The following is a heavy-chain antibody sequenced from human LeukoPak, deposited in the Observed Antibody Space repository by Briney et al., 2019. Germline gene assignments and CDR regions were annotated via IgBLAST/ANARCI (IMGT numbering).Heavy chain of an antibody. CDR1: GYTFTSYD. Sequence: ASVKVSCKASGYTFTSYDINWVRQATGQGREWMGWMNPNSGNTGYAQKFQGRVTMTRNTSISTAYMELSSLRSEDTAVYYCARYHNKYYYDSSGYQDAFDIWGQGTMVTVSS. J-gene: IGHJ3*02. CDR2: MNPNSGNT. V-gene: IGHV1-8*01. CDR3: ARYHNKYYYDSSGYQDAFDI. D-gene: IGHD3-22*01.